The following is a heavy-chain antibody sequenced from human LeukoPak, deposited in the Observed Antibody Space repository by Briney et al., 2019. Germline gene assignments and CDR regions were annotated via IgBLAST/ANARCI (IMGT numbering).Heavy chain of an antibody. CDR1: GYTFTGYY. J-gene: IGHJ6*02. D-gene: IGHD2-15*01. CDR3: AREYCSGGSCYYYYYYGMDV. Sequence: ASVKVSCKASGYTFTGYYMHWVRQAPGQGLEWMGWINPNSGGTNYAQKFQGRVTMTRDTSISTAYMELSGLRSDDTAVYYCAREYCSGGSCYYYYYYGMDVWGQGTTVTVSS. CDR2: INPNSGGT. V-gene: IGHV1-2*02.